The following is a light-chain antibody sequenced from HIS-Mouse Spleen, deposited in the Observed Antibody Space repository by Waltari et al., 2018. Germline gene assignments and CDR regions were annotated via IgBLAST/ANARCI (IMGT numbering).Light chain of an antibody. V-gene: IGLV2-14*03. CDR2: DVS. CDR3: SSYTSSSTYV. CDR1: SSHVGGYNY. J-gene: IGLJ1*01. Sequence: QSALTQPASVSGSPGQSITISCTGTSSHVGGYNYVSWYQQHPGKAPKLMIYDVSNRPSGVSNRFPGSKSCTTASLTISGLQAEDEADYYCSSYTSSSTYVFGTGTKFTVL.